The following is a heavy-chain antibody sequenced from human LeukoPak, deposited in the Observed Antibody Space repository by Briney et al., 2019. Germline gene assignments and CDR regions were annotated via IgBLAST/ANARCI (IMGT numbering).Heavy chain of an antibody. V-gene: IGHV1-8*01. D-gene: IGHD2-8*01. CDR2: MNPNSCNT. J-gene: IGHJ5*02. Sequence: ASVKVSCKASGYSFTSYDINWVRQATGQGLEWMGWMNPNSCNTGYAQKFQGRVTMTRNTSISTAYMELSSLRSEDTAVYYCARNPNIVLMVYDNWFDPWGQGTLVTVSS. CDR1: GYSFTSYD. CDR3: ARNPNIVLMVYDNWFDP.